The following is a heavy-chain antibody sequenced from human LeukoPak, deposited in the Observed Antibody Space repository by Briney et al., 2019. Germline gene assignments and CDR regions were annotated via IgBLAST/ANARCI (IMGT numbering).Heavy chain of an antibody. Sequence: PSETLSLTCTVSGGSISSGSYYWSWIRQPAGKGLEWIGRIYTSGSTNYNPSLKSRVTISVDTSKNQFSLKLSSVTAADTAVYYCAREITAAPPYFDYWGQGTLVTVSS. CDR1: GGSISSGSYY. V-gene: IGHV4-61*02. D-gene: IGHD3-10*01. CDR3: AREITAAPPYFDY. J-gene: IGHJ4*02. CDR2: IYTSGST.